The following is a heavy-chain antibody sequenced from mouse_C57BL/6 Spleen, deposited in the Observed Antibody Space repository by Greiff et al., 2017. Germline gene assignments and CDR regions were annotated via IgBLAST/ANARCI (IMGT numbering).Heavy chain of an antibody. V-gene: IGHV1-59*01. CDR1: GYTFTSYW. Sequence: VKLQQPGAELVRPGTSVKLSCKASGYTFTSYWMHWVKQRPGQGLEWIGVLDPSDSYTNYNQKFKGKATLTVDTSSSTAYMQLSSLTSEDSAVXYCARSHPYGSYWYFDVWGTGTTVTVAS. CDR2: LDPSDSYT. J-gene: IGHJ1*03. CDR3: ARSHPYGSYWYFDV. D-gene: IGHD2-2*01.